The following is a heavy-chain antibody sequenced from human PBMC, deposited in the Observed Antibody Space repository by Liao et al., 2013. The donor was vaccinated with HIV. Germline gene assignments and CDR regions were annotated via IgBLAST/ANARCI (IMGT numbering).Heavy chain of an antibody. CDR2: INYSGST. Sequence: QVQLQQWGAGLLKPSETLSLTCGVYGGSFSGYYWSWIRQPPGKGLEWIGEINYSGSTNYNPSRKSRVTISVDTSKNQFSLKLSSVTAADTAVYYCARGIPTSLRGVLPDDYWGQGTLVTVSS. CDR3: ARGIPTSLRGVLPDDY. CDR1: GGSFSGYY. J-gene: IGHJ4*02. V-gene: IGHV4-34*01. D-gene: IGHD3-10*01.